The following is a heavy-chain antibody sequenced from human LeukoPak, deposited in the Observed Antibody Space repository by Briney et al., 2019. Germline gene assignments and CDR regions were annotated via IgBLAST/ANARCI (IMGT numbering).Heavy chain of an antibody. V-gene: IGHV3-21*01. CDR2: IGGSSSSI. CDR1: GFTFSIYS. J-gene: IGHJ4*02. Sequence: GGSLRLSCAASGFTFSIYSMNWVRQDPGKGLEWVSSIGGSSSSIYYADSVKGRFTISRDNAKNSLFLQMNSLRADDTAVYYCAREAGSGSYYEGFDYWGQGTLVTVSS. CDR3: AREAGSGSYYEGFDY. D-gene: IGHD1-26*01.